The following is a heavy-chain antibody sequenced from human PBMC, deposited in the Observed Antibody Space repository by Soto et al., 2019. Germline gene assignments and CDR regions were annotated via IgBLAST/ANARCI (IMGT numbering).Heavy chain of an antibody. V-gene: IGHV4-39*01. J-gene: IGHJ4*02. CDR3: ARINKGYGTDS. CDR2: IDYTGNT. D-gene: IGHD5-18*01. Sequence: SETLSLTCTVSGGSISSSSYYWGCIRQPPGKGLEWIASIDYTGNTFYNPSLASRVTISVDTSKNQFSLKVTSVTAADTAVYYCARINKGYGTDSWGQGTLVTVSS. CDR1: GGSISSSSYY.